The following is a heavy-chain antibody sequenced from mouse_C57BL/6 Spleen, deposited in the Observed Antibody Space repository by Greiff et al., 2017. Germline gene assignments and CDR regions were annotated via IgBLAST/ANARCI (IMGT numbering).Heavy chain of an antibody. CDR3: ARSERWVAY. Sequence: VKLMESGAELVKPGASVKISCKASGYAFSSYWMNWVKQRPGKGLEWIGQIYPGDGDTNYNGKFKGKATLTAGKSSSTAYMQLSSLTSEDSAVYFCARSERWVAYWGQGTLVTVSA. CDR2: IYPGDGDT. CDR1: GYAFSSYW. J-gene: IGHJ3*01. V-gene: IGHV1-80*01.